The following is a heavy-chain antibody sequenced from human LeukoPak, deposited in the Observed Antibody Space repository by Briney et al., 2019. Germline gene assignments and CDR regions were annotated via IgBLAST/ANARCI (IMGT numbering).Heavy chain of an antibody. Sequence: PGGSLRLSCAASGFPISTNGMSWVRQAPGKGLERVSAIVGGDGGTYYADSVKGRFIISRDNSKNTLYVQMNSLRAEDTAVYYCAREALYYMDVWGKGTTVTISS. CDR3: AREALYYMDV. J-gene: IGHJ6*03. CDR1: GFPISTNG. V-gene: IGHV3-23*01. CDR2: IVGGDGGT.